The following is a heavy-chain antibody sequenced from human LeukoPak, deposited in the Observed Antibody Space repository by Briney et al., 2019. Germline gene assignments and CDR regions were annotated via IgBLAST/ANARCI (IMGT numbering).Heavy chain of an antibody. CDR1: GFTFSSYS. Sequence: GGSLRLSCAASGFTFSSYSMNWVRQAPGKGLEWVSSISSSSSYIYYADSVKGRFTISRDNAKNSLYLQMNSLRAEDTAVYYCARDGSDFGSGYFDYWGQGTLVTVSS. CDR3: ARDGSDFGSGYFDY. V-gene: IGHV3-21*01. D-gene: IGHD3-3*01. J-gene: IGHJ4*02. CDR2: ISSSSSYI.